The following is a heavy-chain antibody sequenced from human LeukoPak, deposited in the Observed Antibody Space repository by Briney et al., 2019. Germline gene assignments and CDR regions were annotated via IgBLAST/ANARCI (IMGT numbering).Heavy chain of an antibody. J-gene: IGHJ4*02. V-gene: IGHV1-2*02. CDR3: ARAGAKYGGYEDY. CDR2: INPNSGGT. CDR1: GYTFTGYY. D-gene: IGHD5-12*01. Sequence: LRASVNVSCKASGYTFTGYYMHWVRQAPGQGLEWMGWINPNSGGTNYAQKFQGRVTMTRDTSISTAYMELSRLRSDDTAVYYCARAGAKYGGYEDYWGQGTLVTVSS.